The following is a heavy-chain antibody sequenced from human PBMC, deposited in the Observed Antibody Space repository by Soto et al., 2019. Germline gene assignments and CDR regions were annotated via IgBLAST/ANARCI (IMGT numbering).Heavy chain of an antibody. D-gene: IGHD6-19*01. J-gene: IGHJ6*02. CDR2: ISGSGGST. CDR3: AKDLYSSGWYLDVGYYYYGMDV. CDR1: GFTFSSYA. V-gene: IGHV3-23*01. Sequence: AGGSLRLSCAASGFTFSSYAMSWVRQAPGKGLEWVSVISGSGGSTYYADSVKGRFTISIDNSRNTLYLKISSLRAEDTAVYYCAKDLYSSGWYLDVGYYYYGMDVWGQGTTVTVSS.